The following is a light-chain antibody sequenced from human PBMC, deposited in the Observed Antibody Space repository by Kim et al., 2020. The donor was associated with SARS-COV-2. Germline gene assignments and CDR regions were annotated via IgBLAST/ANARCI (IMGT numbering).Light chain of an antibody. J-gene: IGLJ2*01. CDR2: GKS. Sequence: SSALTQDPVVSVALGQTVRITCQGDSLRSYYAGWYQQKPGQAPVVVIYGKSNRPSGIPDRFSGSNSRNTASLTITGAQAEDEADYYCNSRDSSGKHVVFGGGTQLTVL. CDR3: NSRDSSGKHVV. V-gene: IGLV3-19*01. CDR1: SLRSYY.